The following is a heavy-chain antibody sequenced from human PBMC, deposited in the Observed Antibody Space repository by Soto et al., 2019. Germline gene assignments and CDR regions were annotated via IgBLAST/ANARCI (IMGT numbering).Heavy chain of an antibody. Sequence: EVQLVESGGGLVKPGGSLRLSCAASGFTFSSYSMNWVRQAPGKGLEWVSSISSSSSYIYYEDSVKGRFTISRDNAKNSLYLQMNSLRAEDTAVYYCAREYGSYEPYYYYGMDVWGQGTTVTVSS. CDR1: GFTFSSYS. D-gene: IGHD1-26*01. J-gene: IGHJ6*02. CDR2: ISSSSSYI. CDR3: AREYGSYEPYYYYGMDV. V-gene: IGHV3-21*01.